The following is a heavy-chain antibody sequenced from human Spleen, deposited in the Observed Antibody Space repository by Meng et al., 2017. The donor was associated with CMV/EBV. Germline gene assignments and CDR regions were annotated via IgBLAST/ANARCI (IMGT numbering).Heavy chain of an antibody. V-gene: IGHV3-30*04. Sequence: GESLKISCAASGFTFRTYAMHWVRQAPGRGLEWVALISYDGNNQYHADSVKGRFTVSRDNSRNTLDLEMNSLTAEDTAVYYCARGNPDYSRYLRFGLDVWGQGTTVTVSS. CDR3: ARGNPDYSRYLRFGLDV. CDR1: GFTFRTYA. J-gene: IGHJ6*02. D-gene: IGHD3-16*01. CDR2: ISYDGNNQ.